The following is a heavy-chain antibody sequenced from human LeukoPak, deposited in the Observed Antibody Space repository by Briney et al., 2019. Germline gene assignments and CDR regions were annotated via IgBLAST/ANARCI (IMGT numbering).Heavy chain of an antibody. CDR3: VGQRAFDI. V-gene: IGHV3-64*01. CDR2: ISSNGGGT. Sequence: PGGSLRLSCAASGFTFSSYAMHWVRQAPGEGLESVSTISSNGGGTYYANSVKDRFTTSRDNSKNTLYLQMGSLRAEDMAVYYCVGQRAFDIWGQGTMVTVSS. J-gene: IGHJ3*02. D-gene: IGHD6-25*01. CDR1: GFTFSSYA.